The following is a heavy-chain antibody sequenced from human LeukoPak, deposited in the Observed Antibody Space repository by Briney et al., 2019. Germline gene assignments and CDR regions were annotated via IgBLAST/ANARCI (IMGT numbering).Heavy chain of an antibody. J-gene: IGHJ4*02. CDR2: IYTSGST. V-gene: IGHV4-4*07. Sequence: SETLSLTCTVSGGSISSDFWSWIRQPAGKGLEWIGRIYTSGSTYYNPSLKSRVTISVDTSKNQFSLKLSSVTAADTAVYYCARHSPNYYDSSVDYWGQGTLVTVSS. D-gene: IGHD3-22*01. CDR1: GGSISSDF. CDR3: ARHSPNYYDSSVDY.